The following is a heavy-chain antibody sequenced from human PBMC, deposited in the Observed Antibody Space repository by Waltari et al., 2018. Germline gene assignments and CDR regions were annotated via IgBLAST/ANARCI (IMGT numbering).Heavy chain of an antibody. CDR2: INHSGST. V-gene: IGHV4-38-2*02. J-gene: IGHJ5*02. Sequence: QVQLQESGPGLVKPSETLSLTCTVSGHSISSVYYWGWIRQPPGKGLEWIGSINHSGSTTDNPPLKSRVTMLLDTSTNQFSLKLRSVTAADTAVYYCARRGAGDNWFDPWGQGTLVTVSS. CDR3: ARRGAGDNWFDP. CDR1: GHSISSVYY. D-gene: IGHD3-10*01.